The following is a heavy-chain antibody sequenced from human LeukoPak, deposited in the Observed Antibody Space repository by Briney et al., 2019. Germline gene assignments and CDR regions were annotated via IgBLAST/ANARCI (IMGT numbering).Heavy chain of an antibody. D-gene: IGHD3-3*01. V-gene: IGHV3-23*01. CDR2: ISGSGGST. CDR1: GFTFSSYA. J-gene: IGHJ4*02. CDR3: AKDGYYDFWTGYEGY. Sequence: PGRSLRLSCAASGFTFSSYAMSWVRQAPGKGLEWVSAISGSGGSTYYADSVKGRFTISRDNSKNTLYLQMNSLRAEDTAVYYCAKDGYYDFWTGYEGYWGQGTLVTVSS.